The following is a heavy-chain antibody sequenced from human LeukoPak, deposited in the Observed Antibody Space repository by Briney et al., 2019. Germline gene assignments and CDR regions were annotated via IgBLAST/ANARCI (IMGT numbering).Heavy chain of an antibody. V-gene: IGHV7-4-1*02. CDR2: INTNTGNP. D-gene: IGHD6-19*01. CDR1: GYTFTSYG. CDR3: ARADSSGWYGYFDY. Sequence: ASVKVSCKASGYTFTSYGISWVRQAPGQGLEWMGWINTNTGNPTYAQGFTGRFVFSLDTSVSTAYLQISSLKAEDTAVYYCARADSSGWYGYFDYWGQGTLVTVSS. J-gene: IGHJ4*02.